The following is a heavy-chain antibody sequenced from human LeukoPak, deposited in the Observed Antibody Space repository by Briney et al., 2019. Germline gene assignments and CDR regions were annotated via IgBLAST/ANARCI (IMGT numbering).Heavy chain of an antibody. Sequence: GGSLRLSYAASGFTFSASDMSWVRQAPGKGLEWVSGISGSGDRTYNADSVKGRFTTSRDKSKNTLYLQMNSLRAEDTAVYYCAKGNWNDDWGQGTPCTVSS. J-gene: IGHJ5*02. CDR3: AKGNWNDD. V-gene: IGHV3-23*01. CDR1: GFTFSASD. CDR2: ISGSGDRT.